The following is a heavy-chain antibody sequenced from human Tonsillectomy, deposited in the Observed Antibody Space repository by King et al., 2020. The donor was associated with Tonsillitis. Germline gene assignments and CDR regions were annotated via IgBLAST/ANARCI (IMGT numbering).Heavy chain of an antibody. V-gene: IGHV1-2*04. J-gene: IGHJ3*02. CDR2: ISPDNGRT. Sequence: QLVQSGAEMKKPGASVKVSCKASGYTFTDYFIHWVRQAPGQGLEWMGWISPDNGRTNYAPKFRGWVTMTRDTSITTAYLELTRLTSDDTAVYYCAADRPGWHAFDIWGQGTMVTVSS. CDR1: GYTFTDYF. D-gene: IGHD6-19*01. CDR3: AADRPGWHAFDI.